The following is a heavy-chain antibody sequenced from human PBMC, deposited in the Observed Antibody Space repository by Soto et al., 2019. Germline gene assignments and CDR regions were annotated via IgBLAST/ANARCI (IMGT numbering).Heavy chain of an antibody. CDR2: ISAYKTKI. D-gene: IGHD3-10*01. Sequence: ASVKVSCKASGYTFPNYGITWVRQAPGQGLEWMGWISAYKTKIKYAQKFQGRVTLTTDTSTSTAYMELRSLRSDDTAIYYCVRDLDGSGAYYTDFWGQGTLVTVS. J-gene: IGHJ4*02. V-gene: IGHV1-18*01. CDR1: GYTFPNYG. CDR3: VRDLDGSGAYYTDF.